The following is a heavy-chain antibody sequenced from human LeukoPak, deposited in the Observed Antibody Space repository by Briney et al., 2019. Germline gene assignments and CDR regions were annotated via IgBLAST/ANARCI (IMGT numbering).Heavy chain of an antibody. J-gene: IGHJ5*02. D-gene: IGHD6-13*01. CDR3: ACRRYSDTWSDP. V-gene: IGHV5-51*01. CDR1: GNSFTNYW. Sequence: GESLKISCKGFGNSFTNYWTGWVRQMPGKGLEWMGIIYPGGSIILYSPSFRGQVTISADKSISTAYLQWTSLKGSDSAMYYCACRRYSDTWSDPWGQGTLVTVSS. CDR2: IYPGGSII.